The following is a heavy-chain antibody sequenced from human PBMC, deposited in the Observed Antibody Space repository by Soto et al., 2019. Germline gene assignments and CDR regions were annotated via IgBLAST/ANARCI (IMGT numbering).Heavy chain of an antibody. V-gene: IGHV4-59*11. CDR3: ARGARAYEIYIDA. J-gene: IGHJ6*03. CDR1: GNSIRNLY. Sequence: SETLSLTCSVSGNSIRNLYWSWIRQPLGKGLEWIGYIYRGGSTKYNPSLKSRLTMSADTSRNQFSLILSSVTATDTAVYYCARGARAYEIYIDAWGKAITVSVSS. CDR2: IYRGGST. D-gene: IGHD5-12*01.